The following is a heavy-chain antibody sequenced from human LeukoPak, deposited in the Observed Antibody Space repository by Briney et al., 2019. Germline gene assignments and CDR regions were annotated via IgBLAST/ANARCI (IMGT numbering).Heavy chain of an antibody. Sequence: SVKVSCRASGGTFSSYAISWVRQAPGQGLEWMGRIIPILGIANYAQKFQGRVTITADKSTSTAYMELSSLRSEDTAVYYCARFEAVAGHGVWGQGTLVTVSS. V-gene: IGHV1-69*04. D-gene: IGHD6-19*01. CDR3: ARFEAVAGHGV. J-gene: IGHJ4*02. CDR1: GGTFSSYA. CDR2: IIPILGIA.